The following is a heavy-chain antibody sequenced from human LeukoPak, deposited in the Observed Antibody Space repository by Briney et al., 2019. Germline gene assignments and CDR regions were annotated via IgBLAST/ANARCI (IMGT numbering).Heavy chain of an antibody. D-gene: IGHD6-6*01. J-gene: IGHJ5*02. CDR1: GFTFSSYS. CDR3: ARDAAGAARSWFDP. V-gene: IGHV3-48*04. Sequence: GGSLRLSCAASGFTFSSYSFNWVRQAPGKRPEWLAYISISGTTIYYADSVQGRFTISRDNGRNSVYLQMNSLRAEDTAVYYCARDAAGAARSWFDPWGQGTLVTVSS. CDR2: ISISGTTI.